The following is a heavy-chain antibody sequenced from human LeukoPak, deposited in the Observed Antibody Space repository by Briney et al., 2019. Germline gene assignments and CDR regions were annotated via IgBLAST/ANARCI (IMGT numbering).Heavy chain of an antibody. D-gene: IGHD3-3*01. Sequence: GGSLRLSCAASGFTFSSYSMNWVRQAPGKGLEWVSSISSSSSYIYYADSVKGRFTTSRDNAKNSLYLQMNSLRAEDTAVYYCARDKGLNYDFWSGYLHYYYYGMDVWGQGTTVTVSS. CDR1: GFTFSSYS. CDR2: ISSSSSYI. J-gene: IGHJ6*02. CDR3: ARDKGLNYDFWSGYLHYYYYGMDV. V-gene: IGHV3-21*01.